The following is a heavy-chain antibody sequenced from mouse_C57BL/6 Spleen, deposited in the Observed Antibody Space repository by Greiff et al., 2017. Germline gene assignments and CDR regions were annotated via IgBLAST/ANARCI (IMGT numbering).Heavy chain of an antibody. CDR2: IDPENGDT. J-gene: IGHJ3*01. CDR3: TLGSSYPAWFAY. CDR1: GFNIKDDY. V-gene: IGHV14-4*01. D-gene: IGHD1-1*01. Sequence: VQLQQSGAELVRPGASVKLSCTASGFNIKDDYMHWVKQRPEQGLEWIGWIDPENGDTEYASKFQGKATITADTSSNTAYLQLSSLTSEDTAVYYCTLGSSYPAWFAYWGQGTLVTVSA.